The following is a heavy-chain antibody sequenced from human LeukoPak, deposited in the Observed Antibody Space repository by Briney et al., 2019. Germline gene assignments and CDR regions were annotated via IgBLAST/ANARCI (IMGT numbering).Heavy chain of an antibody. Sequence: PSETLSLTCAVSDYSITSDYYWGWIRQPPGKGLEWFGSIYHSGSTYYNPSLKSRVTISVDTSKNQFSLKLTSVTAADTAVYYCAREGSTSGTNWFDPWGQGTLVTVSS. CDR3: AREGSTSGTNWFDP. CDR1: DYSITSDYY. V-gene: IGHV4-38-2*02. J-gene: IGHJ5*02. D-gene: IGHD3-10*01. CDR2: IYHSGST.